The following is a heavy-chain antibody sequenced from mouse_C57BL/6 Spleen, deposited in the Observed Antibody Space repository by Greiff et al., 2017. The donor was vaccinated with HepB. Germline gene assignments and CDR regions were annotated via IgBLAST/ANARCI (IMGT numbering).Heavy chain of an antibody. V-gene: IGHV5-4*01. Sequence: EVQLVESGGGLVKPGGSLKLSCATSGITFSSYAMSGVRQTPEKRLEWVATISDGGSYTYYPDNVKGRFTISRDNAKNNLYLQMSHLKSEDTAMYYCGRGLGWLLRRFAHWAQGTLSIVSA. CDR3: GRGLGWLLRRFAH. J-gene: IGHJ3*01. CDR1: GITFSSYA. D-gene: IGHD2-3*01. CDR2: ISDGGSYT.